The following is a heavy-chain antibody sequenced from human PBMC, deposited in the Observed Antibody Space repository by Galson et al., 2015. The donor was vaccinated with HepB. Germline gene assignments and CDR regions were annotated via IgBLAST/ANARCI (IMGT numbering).Heavy chain of an antibody. CDR1: GFTFSNYG. Sequence: SLRLSCAASGFTFSNYGMHWVRQAPGKGLEWVSGISSTGAKTYYADSVQGRFTISRDYSTKTLYLEMNSLRAEDTALYYCAKVRRHDSGGYLNYFDNWGQGTPVTVSS. V-gene: IGHV3-23*01. CDR3: AKVRRHDSGGYLNYFDN. J-gene: IGHJ4*02. CDR2: ISSTGAKT. D-gene: IGHD3-22*01.